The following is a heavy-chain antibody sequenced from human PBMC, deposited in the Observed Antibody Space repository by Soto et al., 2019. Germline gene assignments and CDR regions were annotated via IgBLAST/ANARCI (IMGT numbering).Heavy chain of an antibody. J-gene: IGHJ6*03. V-gene: IGHV1-69*02. CDR2: IIPILGIA. Sequence: QVQLVQSGAEVKKPGSSVKVSCKASGGTFSSYTISWVRQAPGQGLEWMGRIIPILGIANYAQKFQGRVTITADKSTSTAYMELRSLRSEDTAVYYCARVPYCSGGSCARFYYYMDVWGKGTTVTVSS. D-gene: IGHD2-15*01. CDR1: GGTFSSYT. CDR3: ARVPYCSGGSCARFYYYMDV.